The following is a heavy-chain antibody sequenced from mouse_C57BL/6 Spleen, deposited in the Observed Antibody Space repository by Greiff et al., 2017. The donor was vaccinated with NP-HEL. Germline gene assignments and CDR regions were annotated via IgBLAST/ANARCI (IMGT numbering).Heavy chain of an antibody. D-gene: IGHD2-4*01. CDR2: IDPETGGT. CDR1: GYTFTDYE. CDR3: TSDYGGYFDY. V-gene: IGHV1-15*01. Sequence: QVQLQQSGAELVRPGASVPLSCKASGYTFTDYEMHWVKQTPVHGLEWIGAIDPETGGTAYNQKFKGKAILTADKSSSTAYMELRSLTSEDSAVYYCTSDYGGYFDYGGQGTTLTVSS. J-gene: IGHJ2*01.